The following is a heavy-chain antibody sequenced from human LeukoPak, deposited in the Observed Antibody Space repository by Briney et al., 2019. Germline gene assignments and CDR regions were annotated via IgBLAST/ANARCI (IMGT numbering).Heavy chain of an antibody. CDR2: INPNSGGT. CDR3: ARGQGYYYDSSGYSDY. CDR1: GYTFTGYY. Sequence: ASVKVSCKASGYTFTGYYMHWVRQAPGQGLEWMGWINPNSGGTNYAQKFQGRVTMTRDTSISTAYMELSSLRSEDTAVYYCARGQGYYYDSSGYSDYWGQGTLVTVSS. V-gene: IGHV1-2*02. D-gene: IGHD3-22*01. J-gene: IGHJ4*02.